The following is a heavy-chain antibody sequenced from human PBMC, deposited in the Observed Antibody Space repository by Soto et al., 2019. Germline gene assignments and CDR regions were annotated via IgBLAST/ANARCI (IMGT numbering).Heavy chain of an antibody. CDR2: ISANNGNT. Sequence: QVQLVQSGAEVKKPGASVKVSCKASGYTFTSYGISWVRQAPGQGLEWMGWISANNGNTNYAQKIQARXTXTXXTSTSTAYMELRSLRSDDTAVYYCARDGRYSGSYGGYYFDYWGQGTLVTVSS. J-gene: IGHJ4*02. CDR3: ARDGRYSGSYGGYYFDY. V-gene: IGHV1-18*01. CDR1: GYTFTSYG. D-gene: IGHD1-26*01.